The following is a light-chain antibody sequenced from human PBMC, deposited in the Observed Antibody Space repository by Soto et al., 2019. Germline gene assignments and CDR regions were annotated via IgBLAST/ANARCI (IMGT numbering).Light chain of an antibody. CDR3: LLSFYGSRV. CDR2: DTT. Sequence: QAVVTQEPSLTVSPGGTVTLTCGPSTGTVTSAHYPYWFQQKPGQAPRTLIYDTTNKHSWTPARFSGSLLGGKAALTLSGAQPEDEAEYYCLLSFYGSRVFGGGTKLTVL. V-gene: IGLV7-46*01. J-gene: IGLJ3*02. CDR1: TGTVTSAHY.